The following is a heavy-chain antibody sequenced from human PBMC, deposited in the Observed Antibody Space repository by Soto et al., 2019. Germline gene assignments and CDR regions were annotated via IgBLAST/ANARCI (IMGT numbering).Heavy chain of an antibody. CDR1: GDTLSTYP. Sequence: QVQLVQSGAVVKKPGSSMKVSCKTSGDTLSTYPITWVRQAPGQGLEWMGRTIPILDITDYAQKFQGSVSITADKSTTTAYMELSSLKFEDTAVYYCARGVDGSVSESVFDIWGQGTMVTVSS. V-gene: IGHV1-69*02. CDR3: ARGVDGSVSESVFDI. CDR2: TIPILDIT. D-gene: IGHD3-22*01. J-gene: IGHJ3*02.